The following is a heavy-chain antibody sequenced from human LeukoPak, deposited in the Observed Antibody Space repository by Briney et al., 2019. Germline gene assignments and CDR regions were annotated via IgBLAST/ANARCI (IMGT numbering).Heavy chain of an antibody. Sequence: PSETLSLTCAVSGVSFSGYYWSWIRQPPGKGLEWIGEINHSGSTNYNPSLKSRVTISVDTSKNQFSLKLSSVTAADTAVYYCARGLSGYYYDSSGYYLKYYFDYWGQGTLVTVSS. CDR1: GVSFSGYY. CDR2: INHSGST. V-gene: IGHV4-34*01. D-gene: IGHD3-22*01. CDR3: ARGLSGYYYDSSGYYLKYYFDY. J-gene: IGHJ4*02.